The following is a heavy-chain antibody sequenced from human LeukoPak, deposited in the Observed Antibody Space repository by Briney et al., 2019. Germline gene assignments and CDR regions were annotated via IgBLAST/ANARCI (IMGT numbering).Heavy chain of an antibody. CDR1: GFTFSSYS. J-gene: IGHJ6*04. D-gene: IGHD3-10*01. CDR2: ISSISSYI. CDR3: ARDGYYGSGSYSYYYGMDV. V-gene: IGHV3-21*01. Sequence: GGPLRLSFAASGFTFSSYSMTWFGQAPGKGLEWSSSISSISSYIYYADSVKGRFTISRDNAKNSLYLQMNSLRAEDTAVYYCARDGYYGSGSYSYYYGMDVWGKGTTVTVSS.